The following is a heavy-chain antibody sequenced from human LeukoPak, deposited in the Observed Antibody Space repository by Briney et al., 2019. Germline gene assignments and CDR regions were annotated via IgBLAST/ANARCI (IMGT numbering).Heavy chain of an antibody. CDR2: ISSRTTTI. CDR1: GFTFSTYS. Sequence: GGSLRLSCTASGFTFSTYSMNWVRQAPGKGLEWVSYISSRTTTIYYADSVKGRFTISRDNARNSLFLQMSSLRSDDTAVYSCARTMAPVVTPTFDIWGLGTMVTVS. J-gene: IGHJ3*02. CDR3: ARTMAPVVTPTFDI. D-gene: IGHD4-23*01. V-gene: IGHV3-48*04.